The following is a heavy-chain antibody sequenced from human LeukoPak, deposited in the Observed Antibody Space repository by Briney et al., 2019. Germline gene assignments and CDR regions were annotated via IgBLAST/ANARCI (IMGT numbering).Heavy chain of an antibody. CDR2: INPSGGST. CDR3: ARDRVNFWSYYYYYGMDV. CDR1: GYTFTSYY. V-gene: IGHV1-46*01. D-gene: IGHD3-3*01. Sequence: ASVTVSCKASGYTFTSYYMHWVRQAPGQGLEWMGIINPSGGSTSYAQKFQGRVTMTRDTSTSTVYMELSSLRSEDTAVYYCARDRVNFWSYYYYYGMDVWGQGTTVTVSS. J-gene: IGHJ6*02.